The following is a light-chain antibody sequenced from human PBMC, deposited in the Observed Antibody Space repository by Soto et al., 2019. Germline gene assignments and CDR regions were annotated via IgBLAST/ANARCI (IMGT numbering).Light chain of an antibody. CDR1: QSVTSGY. CDR2: GAS. CDR3: QHYSSSPPAIT. J-gene: IGKJ5*01. Sequence: EIVLTQSPGTLSLSPGERATLSCRASQSVTSGYLAWYQQQPNQAPRLLIYGASYRATDIPDRFSGGGYGTDFTLTISRLETEDFAVYYCQHYSSSPPAITFGQGTRLEIK. V-gene: IGKV3-20*01.